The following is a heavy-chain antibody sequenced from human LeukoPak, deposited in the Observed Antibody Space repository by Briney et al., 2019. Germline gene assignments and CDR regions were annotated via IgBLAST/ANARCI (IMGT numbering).Heavy chain of an antibody. J-gene: IGHJ3*02. CDR1: GFTFSNYA. D-gene: IGHD3-10*01. Sequence: GGSLRLSCAPSGFTFSNYAFSWVRQAPRKGLEWVSDISDTGGSTNYVGSAKGRFTISRDNSKNTLHLHMNSLRVEDTAVYYCARKGDGALDIWGQGTMVTDSS. CDR3: ARKGDGALDI. CDR2: ISDTGGST. V-gene: IGHV3-23*01.